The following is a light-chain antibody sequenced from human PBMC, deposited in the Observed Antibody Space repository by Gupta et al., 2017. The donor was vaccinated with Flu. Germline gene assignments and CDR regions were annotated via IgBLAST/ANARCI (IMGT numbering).Light chain of an antibody. CDR3: QSYDFSSVV. CDR1: SGSIARNH. V-gene: IGLV6-57*01. J-gene: IGLJ2*01. CDR2: KDI. Sequence: SSGSIARNHVQWYQQRPRSSPSNVIYKDIQRPSSGPYRFSGSIDTSTNSASLTTSGLNSDDAADYYCQSYDFSSVVFGGGTKLTVL.